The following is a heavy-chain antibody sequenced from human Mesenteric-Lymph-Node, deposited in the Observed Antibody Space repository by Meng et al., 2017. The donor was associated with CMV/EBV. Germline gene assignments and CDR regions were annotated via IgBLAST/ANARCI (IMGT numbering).Heavy chain of an antibody. V-gene: IGHV3-20*04. CDR1: GFTVSSNY. CDR3: ARDPHFGALDY. J-gene: IGHJ4*02. CDR2: ITWNGGST. Sequence: GESLKISCAASGFTVSSNYINWVRQGPGRGLEWVSGITWNGGSTGYADSVKGRFTISRDNTKNSLYLQMNSLRAEDTAVYYCARDPHFGALDYWGQGTLVTV. D-gene: IGHD3-10*01.